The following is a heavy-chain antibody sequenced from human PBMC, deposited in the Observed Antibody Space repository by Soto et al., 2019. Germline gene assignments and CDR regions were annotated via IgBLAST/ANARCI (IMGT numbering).Heavy chain of an antibody. CDR1: GFTVNNNY. V-gene: IGHV3-66*01. Sequence: EVQLVESGGGLVQPGGSLRLSCAASGFTVNNNYMSWVRQDPGKELEWVSIIYSGGSTYYADSVKGRFSTSRDISTNMLFLQMNSLRAEDTAVYSCARGLGTTGYYYGLDFWGQGTLVTVSS. CDR2: IYSGGST. D-gene: IGHD3-22*01. CDR3: ARGLGTTGYYYGLDF. J-gene: IGHJ4*02.